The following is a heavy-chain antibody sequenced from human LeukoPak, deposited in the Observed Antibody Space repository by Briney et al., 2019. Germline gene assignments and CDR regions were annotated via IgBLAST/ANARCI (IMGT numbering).Heavy chain of an antibody. CDR2: INSDGSST. CDR1: GFTLSSYW. J-gene: IGHJ4*02. V-gene: IGHV3-74*01. D-gene: IGHD6-19*01. Sequence: PGGSLRLSCAASGFTLSSYWMHWVRQDPGKGLVWVSRINSDGSSTSYADSVKGRFTISRDNAKNTLYLQMNSLRAEDTAVYYCARDSSGCSYFDYWGQGTLVTVSS. CDR3: ARDSSGCSYFDY.